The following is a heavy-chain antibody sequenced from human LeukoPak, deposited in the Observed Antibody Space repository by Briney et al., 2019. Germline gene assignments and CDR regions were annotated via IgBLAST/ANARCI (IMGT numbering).Heavy chain of an antibody. Sequence: SETLSLTCTVSGGSISSGDYYWSWIRQPPGKGLEWIGYIYYSGSTYYNPSLKSRVTISVDTSKNQFSLKLSSVTAADTAVYYCARAFSERYSYGLDAFDIWGQGTMVTVSS. CDR3: ARAFSERYSYGLDAFDI. V-gene: IGHV4-30-4*01. CDR2: IYYSGST. CDR1: GGSISSGDYY. J-gene: IGHJ3*02. D-gene: IGHD5-18*01.